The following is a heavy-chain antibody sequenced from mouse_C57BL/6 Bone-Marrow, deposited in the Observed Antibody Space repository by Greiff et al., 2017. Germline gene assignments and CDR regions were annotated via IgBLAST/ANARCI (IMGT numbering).Heavy chain of an antibody. CDR2: IDPNSGGT. J-gene: IGHJ4*01. Sequence: QVQLQQPGAELVKPGASVKLSCKASGYTFTSYWMHWVKQRPGRGPEWIGRIDPNSGGTKYNEKFKSKATLTVDKPSSTAYMQLSSLTSEDSAVYYCARGRLRRRRYYAMDYWGQGTSVTVSS. D-gene: IGHD2-4*01. CDR3: ARGRLRRRRYYAMDY. CDR1: GYTFTSYW. V-gene: IGHV1-72*01.